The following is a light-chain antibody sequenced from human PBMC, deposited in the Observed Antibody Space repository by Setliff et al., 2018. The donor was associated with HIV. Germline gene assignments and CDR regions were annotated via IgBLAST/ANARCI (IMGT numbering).Light chain of an antibody. CDR2: NVI. CDR3: CSYTSTSTSV. J-gene: IGLJ1*01. CDR1: NSDVGGYNY. Sequence: QSVLTQPASASGSPGQSVTISCTGSNSDVGGYNYVSWYQQHSGKAPKLIIYNVIKRPSGVPDRFSGSKSGNTASLTISGLQAEDEADYYCCSYTSTSTSVFGTGTKVTVL. V-gene: IGLV2-11*01.